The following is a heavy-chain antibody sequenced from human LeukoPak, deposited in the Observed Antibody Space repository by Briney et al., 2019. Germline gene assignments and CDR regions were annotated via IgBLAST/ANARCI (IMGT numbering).Heavy chain of an antibody. J-gene: IGHJ3*02. D-gene: IGHD3-22*01. Sequence: PSETLSLTCTVSGGSISSNSYYWGWIRQPPGKGLEWIGSIYYSGSTYYNPSLKSRVTISVDTSKNQFSLKLSSVTAADTAVYYCARQRGYYDSSGYAIDASDIWGQGTMVTVSS. CDR1: GGSISSNSYY. CDR3: ARQRGYYDSSGYAIDASDI. V-gene: IGHV4-39*01. CDR2: IYYSGST.